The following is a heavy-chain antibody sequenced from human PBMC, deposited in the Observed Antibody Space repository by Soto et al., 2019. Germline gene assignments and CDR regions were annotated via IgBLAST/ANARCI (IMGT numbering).Heavy chain of an antibody. CDR2: IYYSGST. CDR3: ARQLDTAMARNNAPFDY. Sequence: QLQLQESGPGLVKPSETLSLTCTVSGGSISSSSYYWGWIRQPPGKGLEWIGSIYYSGSTYYNPSLKSRVTISVDTSKNQFSLKLSSVTAADTAVYYCARQLDTAMARNNAPFDYWGQGTLVTVSS. D-gene: IGHD5-18*01. J-gene: IGHJ4*02. V-gene: IGHV4-39*01. CDR1: GGSISSSSYY.